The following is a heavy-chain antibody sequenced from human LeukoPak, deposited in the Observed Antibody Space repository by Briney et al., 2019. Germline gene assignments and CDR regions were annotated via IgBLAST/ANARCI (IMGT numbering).Heavy chain of an antibody. CDR3: ARGPYCSGGSCYADY. V-gene: IGHV3-30*04. CDR2: ISYGGSNK. CDR1: GFTFRTYA. Sequence: GRSLRLSCAASGFTFRTYAMHWVRQAPGKGLEWVAVISYGGSNKYYADSVKGRFTISRDSSKSTLDLQVNSLRSEDTAVYYCARGPYCSGGSCYADYWGQGTLVTVSS. J-gene: IGHJ4*02. D-gene: IGHD2-15*01.